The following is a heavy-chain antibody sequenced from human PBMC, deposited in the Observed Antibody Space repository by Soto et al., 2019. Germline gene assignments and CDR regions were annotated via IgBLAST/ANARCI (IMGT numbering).Heavy chain of an antibody. J-gene: IGHJ6*02. D-gene: IGHD2-2*01. CDR2: ISAYNGNT. CDR3: ARALTSVPGIVVVPAAMHYYYYYGMDV. Sequence: QVQLVQSGAEVKKPGASVKVSCKASGYTFTSYGISWVRQAPGQGLEWMGWISAYNGNTNYAQKLQGRVTMTTDTCTSTAYMELRSLRSDDTAVYYCARALTSVPGIVVVPAAMHYYYYYGMDVCGQGTTVTVSS. V-gene: IGHV1-18*01. CDR1: GYTFTSYG.